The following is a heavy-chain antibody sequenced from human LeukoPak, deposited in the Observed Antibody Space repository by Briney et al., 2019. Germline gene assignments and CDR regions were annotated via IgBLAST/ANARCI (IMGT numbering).Heavy chain of an antibody. V-gene: IGHV5-51*01. Sequence: GESLKISCKGSGYSFSTYWIGWVRQMPGKGLEWMGIIYPGDSDTRYSPSFQGQVTLSADKSINTAYLQWSNLKASDSAMYYCARPLNGGNVYWGQGTLVTVSS. CDR2: IYPGDSDT. CDR1: GYSFSTYW. J-gene: IGHJ4*02. D-gene: IGHD4-23*01. CDR3: ARPLNGGNVY.